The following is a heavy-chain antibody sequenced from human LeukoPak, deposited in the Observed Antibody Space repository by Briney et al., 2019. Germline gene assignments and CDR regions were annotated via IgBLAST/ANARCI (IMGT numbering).Heavy chain of an antibody. Sequence: GGSLRLSCAASGFTFSSYAMSWVRQAPGKGLEWVSAISGSGGSTYYADSVKGRFTISRDNSKNTLYLQMNSLRAEDTAVYYCAKFDGFLIVGATLGYWGQGTLVTVSS. J-gene: IGHJ4*02. CDR3: AKFDGFLIVGATLGY. V-gene: IGHV3-23*01. D-gene: IGHD1-26*01. CDR1: GFTFSSYA. CDR2: ISGSGGST.